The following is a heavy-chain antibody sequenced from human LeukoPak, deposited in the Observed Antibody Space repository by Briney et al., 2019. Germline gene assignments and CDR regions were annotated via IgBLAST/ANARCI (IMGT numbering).Heavy chain of an antibody. CDR3: AREMIHRALDVYFDY. Sequence: SETLSLTCSVSYSSFSSDYFWGWIRQPPGKGLEWIGSISHSGSTYYNPSLKSRVTISLDTSKNQFSLRLRSVTAADTAVYFCAREMIHRALDVYFDYWGQGSLVTVS. D-gene: IGHD3-16*01. J-gene: IGHJ4*02. CDR1: YSSFSSDYF. CDR2: ISHSGST. V-gene: IGHV4-38-2*02.